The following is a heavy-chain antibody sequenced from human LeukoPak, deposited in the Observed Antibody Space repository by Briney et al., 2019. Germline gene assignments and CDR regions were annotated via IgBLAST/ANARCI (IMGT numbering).Heavy chain of an antibody. CDR1: GGSFSGYY. D-gene: IGHD3-9*01. J-gene: IGHJ4*02. CDR3: ARRRRILRYFDWLSEFDY. Sequence: SETLSLTCAVYGGSFSGYYWSWIRQPPGKGLEWIGEINHSGSTNYNPSLKSRVTISVDTSKNQFSLKLSSVTAADTAVYYCARRRRILRYFDWLSEFDYWGQGTLVTVSS. CDR2: INHSGST. V-gene: IGHV4-34*01.